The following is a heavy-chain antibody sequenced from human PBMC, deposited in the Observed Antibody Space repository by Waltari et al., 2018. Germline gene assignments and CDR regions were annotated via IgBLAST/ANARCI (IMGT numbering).Heavy chain of an antibody. V-gene: IGHV3-74*01. J-gene: IGHJ6*02. CDR3: ARVARKTYSSPVPGRDYYYGMDV. Sequence: EEQLVESGGGLIQPGESLRVSCAVSGFTFSRYWMNWVRQAPGKGLVWVERINSDGSDKSDADSVKGRFTISRDNAKNTVYLQMKSLRAEDTAVYYCARVARKTYSSPVPGRDYYYGMDVWGLGTTVTVSS. CDR1: GFTFSRYW. CDR2: INSDGSDK. D-gene: IGHD6-13*01.